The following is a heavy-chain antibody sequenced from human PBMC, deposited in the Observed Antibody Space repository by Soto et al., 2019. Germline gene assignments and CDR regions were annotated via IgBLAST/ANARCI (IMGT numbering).Heavy chain of an antibody. J-gene: IGHJ6*02. CDR1: GGTFSSYA. Sequence: ASVKVSCKASGGTFSSYAISWVRQAPGQGLEWMGWIIPICGRANYAQKFQGWVTMTRDTSISTAYMELSRLRSDDTAVYYCARGTGTSVQYYYYYGMDVWGQGTTVTVSS. CDR2: IIPICGRA. V-gene: IGHV1-2*04. CDR3: ARGTGTSVQYYYYYGMDV. D-gene: IGHD1-7*01.